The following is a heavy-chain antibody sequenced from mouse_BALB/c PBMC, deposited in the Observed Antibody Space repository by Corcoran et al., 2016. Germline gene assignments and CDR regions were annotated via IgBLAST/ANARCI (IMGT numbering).Heavy chain of an antibody. CDR2: INTYTGEP. CDR1: GYTFTNYG. J-gene: IGHJ4*01. V-gene: IGHV9-3-1*01. Sequence: QIQLVQSGPELRNPGETVKISCKGSGYTFTNYGMNWVKQAPGKGLKWMGWINTYTGEPTYADDFKGRFAFSLETSASTAYLQINNLKNEDTATYFCAREPRAMDYWGQGTSVTVSS. CDR3: AREPRAMDY.